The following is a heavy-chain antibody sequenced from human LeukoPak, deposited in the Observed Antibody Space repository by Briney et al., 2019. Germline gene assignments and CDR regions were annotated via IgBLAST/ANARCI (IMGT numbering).Heavy chain of an antibody. CDR3: ARDSYDGSGYNQSLGY. D-gene: IGHD3-22*01. CDR2: IYGGGNT. CDR1: GFIVSSNY. V-gene: IGHV3-66*01. J-gene: IGHJ4*02. Sequence: PGGSLRLSCAASGFIVSSNYMSWVRQAPGKGLEWVSVIYGGGNTYYADSVKGRFTISRDNSKNTLYLQMNSLSAEDTAVYYCARDSYDGSGYNQSLGYWGQGTLVTVSS.